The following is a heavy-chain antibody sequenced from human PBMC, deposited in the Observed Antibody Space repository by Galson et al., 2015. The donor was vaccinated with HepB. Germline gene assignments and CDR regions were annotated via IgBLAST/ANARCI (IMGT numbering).Heavy chain of an antibody. CDR2: IIPMFGTK. CDR1: GGTFSNYA. CDR3: AREYHYFGSGSPFDD. Sequence: SVKVSCKASGGTFSNYAISWVRQAPGQGLEWMGGIIPMFGTKNYAQKFQGRVTITADESTSTSYMELSSLRSEDTALYYCAREYHYFGSGSPFDDWGQGTLVTVSS. J-gene: IGHJ4*02. D-gene: IGHD3-10*01. V-gene: IGHV1-69*13.